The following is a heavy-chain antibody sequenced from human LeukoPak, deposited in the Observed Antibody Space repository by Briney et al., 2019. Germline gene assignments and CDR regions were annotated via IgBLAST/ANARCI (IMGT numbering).Heavy chain of an antibody. D-gene: IGHD3-22*01. V-gene: IGHV3-23*01. CDR3: ARDSSRGITMIVD. Sequence: GGSLRLSCAASGFTFSSYAMTWVHQAPGQGLEWVAAVSGSGATTYYAASAKGRFTISRDNAKNSLYLQMNSLRAEDTALYHCARDSSRGITMIVDWGQGTLVTVSS. J-gene: IGHJ4*02. CDR2: VSGSGATT. CDR1: GFTFSSYA.